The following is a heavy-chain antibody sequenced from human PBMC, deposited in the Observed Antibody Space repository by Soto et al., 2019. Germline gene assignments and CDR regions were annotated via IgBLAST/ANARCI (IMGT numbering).Heavy chain of an antibody. J-gene: IGHJ6*02. D-gene: IGHD6-13*01. V-gene: IGHV1-18*04. CDR1: RVTFTSYG. Sequence: GAAVTVSCKDSRVTFTSYGRSWVRQAPGQGPEWMGWISAYNGNTNYAQKLQGRVSMTTDTSTSTAYMKMRSLRSGDTAGYYCARDLGDSRSWSGPYYGMDVWGQGTTVTVSS. CDR3: ARDLGDSRSWSGPYYGMDV. CDR2: ISAYNGNT.